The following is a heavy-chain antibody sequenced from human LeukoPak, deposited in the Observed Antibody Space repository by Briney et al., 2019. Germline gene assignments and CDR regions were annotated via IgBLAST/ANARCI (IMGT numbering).Heavy chain of an antibody. J-gene: IGHJ4*02. CDR1: GYTFTDYY. CDR2: INPSGGSA. D-gene: IGHD3-22*01. Sequence: GASVKVSCKASGYTFTDYYMHWVRQAPGQGLEWMGIINPSGGSASYAQKFQGRVTMTRDTSTSTVYMELSSLRSEDTAVYYCARDYYDSSGYYVVWYFDYWGQGTLVTVSS. CDR3: ARDYYDSSGYYVVWYFDY. V-gene: IGHV1-46*01.